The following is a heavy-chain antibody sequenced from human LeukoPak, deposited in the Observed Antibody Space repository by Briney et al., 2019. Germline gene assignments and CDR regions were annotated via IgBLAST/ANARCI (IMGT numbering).Heavy chain of an antibody. Sequence: SQTLSLTCAVSGGSISSGGYSWSWIRLPPGKGLEWIGYIYHSGSIYYNPSLKSRVTISVDRSKNQFSLKLSSVTAADTAVYYCARGSALAPDAFDIWGQGTMVTVSS. CDR2: IYHSGSI. J-gene: IGHJ3*02. V-gene: IGHV4-30-2*01. CDR1: GGSISSGGYS. CDR3: ARGSALAPDAFDI.